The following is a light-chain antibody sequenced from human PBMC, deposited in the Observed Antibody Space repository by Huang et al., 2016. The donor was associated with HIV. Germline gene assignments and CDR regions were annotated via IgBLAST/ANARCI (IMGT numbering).Light chain of an antibody. Sequence: EIVLTQSPGTLSLSPGERATLSCRASQSVSSSYLAWYQQKPGQAPRLLIYGASSRAAGIPHRFSGSGSGTDFTLTISRLEPEDFSVYFCQHYGSSPGYTFGQGTKLEIK. CDR2: GAS. CDR3: QHYGSSPGYT. V-gene: IGKV3-20*01. J-gene: IGKJ2*01. CDR1: QSVSSSY.